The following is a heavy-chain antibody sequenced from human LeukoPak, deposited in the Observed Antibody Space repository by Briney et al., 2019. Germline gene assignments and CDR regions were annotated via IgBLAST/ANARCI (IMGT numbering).Heavy chain of an antibody. CDR3: ARRVAVAAPYFDY. J-gene: IGHJ4*02. D-gene: IGHD6-19*01. V-gene: IGHV4-59*12. Sequence: SETLSLTCTVSGGSISSYYWSWIRQPPGKGLEWIGEIYHSGSTNYNPSLKSRVTISVDKSKNQFSLKLSSVTAADTAVYYCARRVAVAAPYFDYWGQGTLVTVSS. CDR1: GGSISSYY. CDR2: IYHSGST.